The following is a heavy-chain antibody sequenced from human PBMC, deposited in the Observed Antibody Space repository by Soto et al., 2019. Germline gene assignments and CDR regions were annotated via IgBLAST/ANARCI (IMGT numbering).Heavy chain of an antibody. Sequence: QVPLVQSGAEVKKPGASVKVSCKASGYTFTSYGISWVRQAPGQGLEWMGWISAYNGNTNYAQKLQGRVTMTTDTSTSTAYMELRSLRSDDTAVYYCARDYISIFGVVTLLHYFDYWGQGTLVTVSS. CDR3: ARDYISIFGVVTLLHYFDY. J-gene: IGHJ4*02. V-gene: IGHV1-18*01. D-gene: IGHD3-3*01. CDR1: GYTFTSYG. CDR2: ISAYNGNT.